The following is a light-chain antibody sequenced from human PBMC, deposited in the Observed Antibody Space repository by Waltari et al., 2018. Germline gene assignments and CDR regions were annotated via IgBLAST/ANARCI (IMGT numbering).Light chain of an antibody. CDR3: AYYTTSYTWV. Sequence: QSALTQPASVSGSPGQSLTIPCAGTTSDIGTYNFVAWYQQLPGKVPKLIFYDVNKRPSGVSNRFSGSKSGNTASLTISGLLAEDEADYYCAYYTTSYTWVFGGGTRLAVL. V-gene: IGLV2-14*03. J-gene: IGLJ3*02. CDR1: TSDIGTYNF. CDR2: DVN.